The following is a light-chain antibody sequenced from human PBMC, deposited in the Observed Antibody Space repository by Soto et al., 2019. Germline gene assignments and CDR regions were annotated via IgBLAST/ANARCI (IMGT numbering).Light chain of an antibody. J-gene: IGKJ2*01. Sequence: DIPMTQSPSSLSPSVGDRVTITCRASQNINNYLNWYQQKPGKAPKLLIYGASTLQSGVPSRFSGSGSGTDFRLTISSLQPEDSATYFCQPTYNSYTFGQGTKLHIK. V-gene: IGKV1-39*01. CDR2: GAS. CDR1: QNINNY. CDR3: QPTYNSYT.